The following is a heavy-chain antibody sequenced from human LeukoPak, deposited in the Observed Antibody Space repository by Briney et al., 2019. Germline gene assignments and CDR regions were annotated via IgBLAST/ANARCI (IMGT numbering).Heavy chain of an antibody. D-gene: IGHD5-24*01. J-gene: IGHJ4*02. CDR3: ARNFRDGYTQSLDSPDY. CDR1: GYTFTSYY. V-gene: IGHV1-46*01. Sequence: GASVKVSCKASGYTFTSYYMHWVRQAPGQGLEWMGIINPSGGTTSYAQKFQGRVTMTRDTSTSTVYMELSSLRSEDTAVYYCARNFRDGYTQSLDSPDYWGQGTLVTVSS. CDR2: INPSGGTT.